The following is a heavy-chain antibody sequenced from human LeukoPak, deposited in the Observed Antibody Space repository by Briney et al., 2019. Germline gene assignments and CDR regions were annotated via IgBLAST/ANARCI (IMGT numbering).Heavy chain of an antibody. J-gene: IGHJ4*02. CDR1: VFTFSSYG. Sequence: GGSLRLSCAASVFTFSSYGMHWVRQAPGKGLEWVAVISYDGSNKYYADSVKGRFTISRDNSKNTLHLQMDSLRVEDTAMYYCARYYGSGSLDYWGQGTLVTVSS. CDR3: ARYYGSGSLDY. D-gene: IGHD3-10*01. V-gene: IGHV3-30*03. CDR2: ISYDGSNK.